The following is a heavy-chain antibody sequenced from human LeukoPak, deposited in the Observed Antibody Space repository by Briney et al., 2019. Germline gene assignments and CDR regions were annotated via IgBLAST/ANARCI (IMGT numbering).Heavy chain of an antibody. D-gene: IGHD3-10*02. Sequence: PSETLSLTCTVSGGSISSGAYYWSWIRQPPGKGLEWIGYIHHSGSAYYNPSLKSRMTISVDTSKNQFSLKLSSVTAADTAVYYCARDSVLSHYYYYGMDVWGQGTTVTVSS. CDR3: ARDSVLSHYYYYGMDV. V-gene: IGHV4-30-2*01. CDR1: GGSISSGAYY. J-gene: IGHJ6*02. CDR2: IHHSGSA.